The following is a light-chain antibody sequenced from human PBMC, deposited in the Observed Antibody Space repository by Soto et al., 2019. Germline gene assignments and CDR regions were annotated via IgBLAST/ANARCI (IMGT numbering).Light chain of an antibody. J-gene: IGKJ4*01. CDR2: EVF. V-gene: IGKV2D-29*01. CDR3: MHNFRPPLT. Sequence: DVVLTQSPLSLSVTPGQPASISCKSSQSLLHSDGKTLLYWYLQKAGHPPQLLIYEVFKRYSGVRERFSGSGFSTDYTRNISRVETEDVEADYCMHNFRPPLTCGGGTQV. CDR1: QSLLHSDGKTL.